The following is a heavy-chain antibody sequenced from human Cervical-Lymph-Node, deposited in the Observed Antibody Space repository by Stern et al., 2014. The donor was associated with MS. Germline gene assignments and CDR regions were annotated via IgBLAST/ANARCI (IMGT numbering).Heavy chain of an antibody. CDR2: LIPLFGTA. CDR3: ARVIYYYGMDV. CDR1: GGTFSSYA. J-gene: IGHJ6*02. V-gene: IGHV1-69*01. Sequence: VQLVESGAEAKKRGSSAKVSCKASGGTFSSYAISWVRQAPGHGLEWMGGLIPLFGTANYAQKFQGRVTITADESTSTAYMELSSLRSEDTAVYYCARVIYYYGMDVWGQGTTVTVSS.